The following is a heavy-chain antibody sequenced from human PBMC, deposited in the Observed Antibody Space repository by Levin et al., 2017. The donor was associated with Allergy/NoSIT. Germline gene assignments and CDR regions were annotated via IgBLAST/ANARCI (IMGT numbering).Heavy chain of an antibody. CDR1: GFMFRNYD. CDR3: AKEPLTRYSYGES. V-gene: IGHV3-23*01. CDR2: ITSRGRT. J-gene: IGHJ4*02. D-gene: IGHD5-18*01. Sequence: SCAASGFMFRNYDMSWVRQAPGRGLEGVSAITSRGRTYYAGSVRGRFAISRDEAKNTVYLQMYSLRAEDTGSYFCAKEPLTRYSYGESWGQGTQVTVSS.